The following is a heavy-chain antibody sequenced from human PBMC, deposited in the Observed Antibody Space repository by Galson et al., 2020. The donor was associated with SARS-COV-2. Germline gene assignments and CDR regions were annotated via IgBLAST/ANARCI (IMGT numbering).Heavy chain of an antibody. CDR1: GYTFTSYA. J-gene: IGHJ4*02. D-gene: IGHD5-18*01. CDR3: ARGVIHPWLGGFDY. Sequence: RQDASVKVSCKASGYTFTSYAMHWVLQAPGQRLEWMGWINAGNGNTKYSQKFQGRVTITRDTSASTAYMELSSLRSEDTAVYYCARGVIHPWLGGFDYWGQGTLVTVSS. CDR2: INAGNGNT. V-gene: IGHV1-3*01.